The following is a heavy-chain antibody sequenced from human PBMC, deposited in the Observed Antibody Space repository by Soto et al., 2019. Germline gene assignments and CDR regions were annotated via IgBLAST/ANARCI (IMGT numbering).Heavy chain of an antibody. CDR2: SSSDGGTK. Sequence: GGSLRLSCAASGFTFSSYAMSWFRQAPGKGLEWVSYSSSDGGTKYYADSVKARFTISRDNAKNSLYLQMNSLRAEDTAVYYCSRALAVAGDGNYYYYGMDVWGQGTTVTVSS. V-gene: IGHV3-48*04. CDR3: SRALAVAGDGNYYYYGMDV. D-gene: IGHD6-19*01. J-gene: IGHJ6*02. CDR1: GFTFSSYA.